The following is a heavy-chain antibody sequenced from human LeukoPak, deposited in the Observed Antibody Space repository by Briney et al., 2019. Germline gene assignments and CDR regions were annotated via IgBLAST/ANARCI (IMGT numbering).Heavy chain of an antibody. Sequence: ASVKVSCKASGYTFTGYYMHWARQAPGQGLEWMGRINPNSGGINYAQKFQGRVTMTRDTSISTAYMELSRLRSDDTAVYYCASTGYSSGWYNWFDPWGQGTLVTVSS. V-gene: IGHV1-2*06. D-gene: IGHD6-19*01. CDR3: ASTGYSSGWYNWFDP. J-gene: IGHJ5*02. CDR1: GYTFTGYY. CDR2: INPNSGGI.